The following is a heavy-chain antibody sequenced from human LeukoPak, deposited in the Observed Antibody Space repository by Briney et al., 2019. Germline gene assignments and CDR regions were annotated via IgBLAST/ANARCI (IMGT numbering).Heavy chain of an antibody. D-gene: IGHD3-3*01. CDR3: ARGRITIFGAVNYFDY. Sequence: KTSETLSLTCTVSGGSISSGDYYWSWIRQPPGKGLEWIGYIYYSGSTHYNPSLKSRVTISVDTSKNQFSLKLSSVTAADTAVYYCARGRITIFGAVNYFDYWGQGTLVTVSS. CDR1: GGSISSGDYY. CDR2: IYYSGST. V-gene: IGHV4-30-4*08. J-gene: IGHJ4*02.